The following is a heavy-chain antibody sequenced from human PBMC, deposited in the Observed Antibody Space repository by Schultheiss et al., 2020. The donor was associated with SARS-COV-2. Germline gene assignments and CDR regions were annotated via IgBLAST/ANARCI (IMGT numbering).Heavy chain of an antibody. CDR2: ISSSSSTI. Sequence: GGSLRLSCAASGFTISTYDMSWVRQAPGKGLEWVSYISSSSSTIYYADSVKGRFTISRDNAKNSLYLQMNSLRAEDTAVYYCAKSKGAYYYYYMDVWGKGTTVTVSS. CDR3: AKSKGAYYYYYMDV. CDR1: GFTISTYD. D-gene: IGHD1-26*01. J-gene: IGHJ6*03. V-gene: IGHV3-48*04.